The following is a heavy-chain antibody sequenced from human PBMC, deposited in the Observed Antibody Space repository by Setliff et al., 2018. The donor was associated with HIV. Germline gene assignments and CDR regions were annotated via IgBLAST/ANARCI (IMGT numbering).Heavy chain of an antibody. CDR1: GGSMNNYY. CDR3: ARHANGPYGPFGDLLYFDY. Sequence: SETLSLTCTVSGGSMNNYYWTWIRQPPGKGLEWIGYIYTSGSTKYNPSLKSRVTISLDTSKNQFSLKLTSVTAADTAVYYCARHANGPYGPFGDLLYFDYWGLGTLVAVSS. V-gene: IGHV4-4*09. J-gene: IGHJ4*02. CDR2: IYTSGST. D-gene: IGHD2-21*02.